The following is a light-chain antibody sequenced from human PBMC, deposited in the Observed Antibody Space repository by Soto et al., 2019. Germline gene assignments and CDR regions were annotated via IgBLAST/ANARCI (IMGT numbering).Light chain of an antibody. J-gene: IGKJ2*01. CDR1: QSVSRN. V-gene: IGKV3-15*01. CDR3: QHYNNWPPFT. CDR2: GAS. Sequence: EVVMTQSPATPSVSPGERATLSCRASQSVSRNLAWYQQRPGQPPRLVMYGASTRATGIPARFSGSGSGTEFNLTISRLQSEDCVVYFWQHYNNWPPFTFGQGTKLEI.